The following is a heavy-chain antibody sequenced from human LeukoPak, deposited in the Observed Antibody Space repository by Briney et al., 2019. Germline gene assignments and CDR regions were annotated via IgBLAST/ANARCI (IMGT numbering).Heavy chain of an antibody. CDR3: ARAGYDFWSGYSYCYYGMDV. Sequence: ASVKVSCKASGYTFTSYDINWVRQAPAQGLEWVGWMNINSGNTGYAQKYQGRVTMTRNTSISTAYMELSSLRSEDTAVYCCARAGYDFWSGYSYCYYGMDVGGQGTTVTVSS. CDR1: GYTFTSYD. V-gene: IGHV1-8*01. D-gene: IGHD3-3*01. J-gene: IGHJ6*02. CDR2: MNINSGNT.